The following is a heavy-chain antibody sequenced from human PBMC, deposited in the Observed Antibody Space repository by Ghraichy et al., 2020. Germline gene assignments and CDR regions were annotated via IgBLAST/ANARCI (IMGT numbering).Heavy chain of an antibody. J-gene: IGHJ6*02. D-gene: IGHD3-3*01. CDR1: GGSISSYY. V-gene: IGHV4-59*01. Sequence: SETLSLTCTVSGGSISSYYWSWIRQPPGKGLEWIGYIYYSGSTNYNPSLKSRVTISVDTSKDQFSLKLSSVTAADTAVYYCARGFGVVTDYGMDVWGQGTTVTVSS. CDR3: ARGFGVVTDYGMDV. CDR2: IYYSGST.